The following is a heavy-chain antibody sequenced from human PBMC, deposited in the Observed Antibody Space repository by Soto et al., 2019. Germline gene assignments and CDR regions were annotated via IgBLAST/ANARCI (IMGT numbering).Heavy chain of an antibody. CDR3: ARWTAPVFDY. CDR1: SGSISSDNW. Sequence: SETLSLTCAVSSGSISSDNWWSWVRQPPGKGLEWIGEIYYSGSTNYNPSLKSRVTMSVDKSKNQFSLKLSSVTAADTAVYYCARWTAPVFDYWGQGALVTVSS. J-gene: IGHJ4*02. V-gene: IGHV4-4*02. D-gene: IGHD2-21*02. CDR2: IYYSGST.